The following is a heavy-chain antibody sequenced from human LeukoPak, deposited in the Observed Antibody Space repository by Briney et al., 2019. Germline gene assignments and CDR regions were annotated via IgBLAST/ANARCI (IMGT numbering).Heavy chain of an antibody. V-gene: IGHV4-59*01. J-gene: IGHJ4*02. CDR1: GGSISSYY. CDR2: IYYSGNT. CDR3: TREGPTATSIDY. D-gene: IGHD2-21*02. Sequence: SETPSLTCTVSGGSISSYYWSWIRQPPGKGLEWLGYIYYSGNTNYNPSLKSRITISLDTSRNQFSLKLSSVTAADTAIYYCTREGPTATSIDYWGQGTLVTVSS.